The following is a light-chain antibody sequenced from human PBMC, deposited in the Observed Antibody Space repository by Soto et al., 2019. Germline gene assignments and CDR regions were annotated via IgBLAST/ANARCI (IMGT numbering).Light chain of an antibody. J-gene: IGKJ2*02. Sequence: DIQMTQSPSSLSASVGDRVTITCRASQSISTYLNWYQQKVGKAPKLLIYAASSLQRGVPSRLSGSGSGTAFTLTISSLQPEDFATYYCQQSYSTPRTFGQGTKLEIK. CDR3: QQSYSTPRT. CDR2: AAS. CDR1: QSISTY. V-gene: IGKV1-39*01.